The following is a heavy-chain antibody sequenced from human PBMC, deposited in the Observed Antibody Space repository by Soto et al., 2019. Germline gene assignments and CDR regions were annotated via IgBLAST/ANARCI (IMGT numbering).Heavy chain of an antibody. D-gene: IGHD4-17*01. Sequence: PSETLSLTCAVYGGSFSGYYWSWIRQPPGKGLEWIGEINHSGSTNYNPSLKSRVTISVDTSKNQFSLKLSSVTAADTAVYYCARDDYPRNFDYWGQGTLVTVSS. CDR1: GGSFSGYY. J-gene: IGHJ4*02. CDR3: ARDDYPRNFDY. CDR2: INHSGST. V-gene: IGHV4-34*01.